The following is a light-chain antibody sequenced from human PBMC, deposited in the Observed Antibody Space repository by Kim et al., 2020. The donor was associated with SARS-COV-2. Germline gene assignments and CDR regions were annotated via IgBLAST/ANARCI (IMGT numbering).Light chain of an antibody. CDR1: RGSIAGNY. V-gene: IGLV6-57*01. Sequence: VSISCTRSRGSIAGNYVQWYQQRPGSSPTTVIYADNHSPSGVPDRFSGSIGSSSSSASLSISRLKTEDGADYYCQSYDSSHRNWVFGGGTQLTVL. CDR2: ADN. J-gene: IGLJ3*02. CDR3: QSYDSSHRNWV.